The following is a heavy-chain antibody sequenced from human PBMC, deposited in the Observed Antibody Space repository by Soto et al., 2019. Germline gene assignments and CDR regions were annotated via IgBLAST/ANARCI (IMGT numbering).Heavy chain of an antibody. Sequence: GASVKVSCKASGGTFSSYAISWVRQAPGQGLEWMGGIIPIFGTANYAQKFQGRVTITADESTSTAYMELSSLRSEDTAVYYCARVPAAIGSMGDYWGQGTLVTVSS. CDR3: ARVPAAIGSMGDY. CDR1: GGTFSSYA. CDR2: IIPIFGTA. J-gene: IGHJ4*02. V-gene: IGHV1-69*13. D-gene: IGHD2-2*02.